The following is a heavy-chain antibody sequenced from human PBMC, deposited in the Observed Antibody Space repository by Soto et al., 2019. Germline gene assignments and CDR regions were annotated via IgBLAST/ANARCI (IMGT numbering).Heavy chain of an antibody. Sequence: RGESLKISCKGSGYSFTSYWISWVRQMPGKGLEWMGRIDPSDSYTNYSPSFQGHVTISADKSISTAYLQWSSLKASDTAMYYCARHIVVVTAKSEGLNLWGQGTLVTVAS. CDR2: IDPSDSYT. V-gene: IGHV5-10-1*01. J-gene: IGHJ4*02. CDR1: GYSFTSYW. CDR3: ARHIVVVTAKSEGLNL. D-gene: IGHD2-21*02.